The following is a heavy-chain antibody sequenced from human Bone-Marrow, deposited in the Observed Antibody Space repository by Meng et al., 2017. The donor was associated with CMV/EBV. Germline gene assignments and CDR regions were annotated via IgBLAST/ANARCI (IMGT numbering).Heavy chain of an antibody. CDR3: ARALRFDY. CDR1: GFTFSSYS. V-gene: IGHV3-48*04. CDR2: ISSSSSTI. Sequence: GESLKISCVASGFTFSSYSMNWVRQAPGKGLEWVSYISSSSSTIYYADSVKGRFTISRDNAKNSLYLQMNSLRAEDTAVYYCARALRFDYWGQGTLVTVSS. J-gene: IGHJ4*02.